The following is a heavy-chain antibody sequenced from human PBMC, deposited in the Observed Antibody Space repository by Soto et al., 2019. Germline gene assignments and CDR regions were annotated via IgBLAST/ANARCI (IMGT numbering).Heavy chain of an antibody. D-gene: IGHD2-21*01. J-gene: IGHJ4*02. CDR2: ISSDSTTM. CDR1: GFTFSSYS. CDR3: ARDRGEFYFDY. Sequence: GGSLRLSCAASGFTFSSYSMSGVRQAPGKGLEGVSDISSDSTTMYYADSVKGRFTISRDNAKNSLYLQMSNLRDEDTAVYYCARDRGEFYFDYWGQGTLVTVSS. V-gene: IGHV3-48*02.